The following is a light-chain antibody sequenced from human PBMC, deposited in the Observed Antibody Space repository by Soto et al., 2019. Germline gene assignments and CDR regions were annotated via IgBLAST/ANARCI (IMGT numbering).Light chain of an antibody. CDR1: ESLVFSDGNTY. J-gene: IGKJ1*01. Sequence: DVVMTQSPLFLPVTLGQPASISCRSSESLVFSDGNTYLTWLHQRPGQSPRRLIYKVSKRGSGVPDRFSGSVSGTDFTLKISRVEAEDVGLYYCVQGTHWPRTFGQGTKVEIK. CDR3: VQGTHWPRT. V-gene: IGKV2-30*01. CDR2: KVS.